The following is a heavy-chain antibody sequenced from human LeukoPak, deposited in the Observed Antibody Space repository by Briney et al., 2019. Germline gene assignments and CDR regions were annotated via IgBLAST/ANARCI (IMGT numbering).Heavy chain of an antibody. V-gene: IGHV4-59*01. D-gene: IGHD3-22*01. J-gene: IGHJ3*02. CDR3: ARVSYDSSGYHYVHAFDI. CDR1: GGSISSYY. Sequence: SETLSLTCTVSGGSISSYYWSWIRQPPGKGLEWFGYIYYSGSTNYNPSLKSRVTISGDTSKNQFSLKLSSVTAADTAAYYWARVSYDSSGYHYVHAFDIWGQGTMVTVSS. CDR2: IYYSGST.